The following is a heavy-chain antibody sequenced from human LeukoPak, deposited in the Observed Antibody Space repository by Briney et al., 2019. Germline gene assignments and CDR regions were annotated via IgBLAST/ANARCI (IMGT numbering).Heavy chain of an antibody. CDR1: GFTFSNYG. CDR3: AKDLYSNGWYNYCDP. D-gene: IGHD6-19*01. V-gene: IGHV3-30*18. J-gene: IGHJ5*02. CDR2: LSHDGSDK. Sequence: GGSLRLSCAAFGFTFSNYGMHWVRQAPGKGLEWVAMLSHDGSDKYYADSVKGRFTISRDNSKNTLYLQMNSLRAEDTAVYYCAKDLYSNGWYNYCDPWGQGTLVTVSS.